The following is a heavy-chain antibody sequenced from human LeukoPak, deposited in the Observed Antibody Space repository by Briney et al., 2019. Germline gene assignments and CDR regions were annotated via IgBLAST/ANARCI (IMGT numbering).Heavy chain of an antibody. CDR3: ARRAAALVTAFDP. CDR2: IYYSGST. J-gene: IGHJ5*02. V-gene: IGHV4-39*01. Sequence: SETLSLTCTVSGGSISTSFHYWGWIRQPPGKGLEWIGSIYYSGSTFYNPSLKSRVTISADTSKNQFSLKLSSVTAADTAIYYCARRAAALVTAFDPWGQGTLVTVSS. D-gene: IGHD6-13*01. CDR1: GGSISTSFHY.